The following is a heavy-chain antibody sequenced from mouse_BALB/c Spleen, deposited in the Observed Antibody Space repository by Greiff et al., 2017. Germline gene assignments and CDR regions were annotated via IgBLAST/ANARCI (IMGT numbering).Heavy chain of an antibody. CDR2: IRNKANGYTT. J-gene: IGHJ2*01. D-gene: IGHD2-13*01. V-gene: IGHV7-3*02. CDR1: GFTFTDYY. CDR3: ARGYGDGGCFGY. Sequence: EVQVVESGGGLVQPGGSLRLSCATSGFTFTDYYMSWVRQPPGKALEWLGFIRNKANGYTTEYSASVKGRFTISRDNSQSILYLQMNTLRAEDSATYYCARGYGDGGCFGYWGQGTTLTVSA.